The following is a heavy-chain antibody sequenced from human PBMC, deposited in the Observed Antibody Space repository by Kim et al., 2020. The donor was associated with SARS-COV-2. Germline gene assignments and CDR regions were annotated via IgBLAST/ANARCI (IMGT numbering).Heavy chain of an antibody. CDR1: GFTFSSYA. J-gene: IGHJ5*02. D-gene: IGHD4-17*01. Sequence: GGSLRLSCAASGFTFSSYAMSWVRQAPGKGLEWVSAISGSGGSTYYADSVKGRFTISRDNSKNTLYLQMNSLRAEDTAVYYCVKDPLGAVTRWFDPWGQGTLVTVSS. V-gene: IGHV3-23*01. CDR2: ISGSGGST. CDR3: VKDPLGAVTRWFDP.